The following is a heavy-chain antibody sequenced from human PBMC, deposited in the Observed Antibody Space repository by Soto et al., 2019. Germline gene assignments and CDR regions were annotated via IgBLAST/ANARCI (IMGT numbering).Heavy chain of an antibody. V-gene: IGHV5-51*01. CDR1: GYSFTSYW. Sequence: GESLKISCKGSGYSFTSYWSGWGRQMPGKGLEWMGIIYPGDSDTRYSPSFQGQVTISADKSISTAYLQWSSLKASDTAMYSCARRGGIAVAGGTSDAFDIWGQGTMVTVSS. CDR2: IYPGDSDT. D-gene: IGHD6-19*01. CDR3: ARRGGIAVAGGTSDAFDI. J-gene: IGHJ3*02.